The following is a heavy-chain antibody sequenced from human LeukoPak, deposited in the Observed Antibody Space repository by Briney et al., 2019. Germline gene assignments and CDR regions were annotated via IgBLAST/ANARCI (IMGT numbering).Heavy chain of an antibody. J-gene: IGHJ3*02. CDR3: ASKDSSGYYRNAFDI. V-gene: IGHV4-34*01. CDR1: GGSFSGYY. Sequence: SETLSLTCAVYGGSFSGYYWSWIRQPPGKGLEWIGEINHSGSTNYNPSLKSRVTISVDTSKNQFSLKLSSVTAADTAVYYCASKDSSGYYRNAFDIWGQGTMVTVSS. D-gene: IGHD3-22*01. CDR2: INHSGST.